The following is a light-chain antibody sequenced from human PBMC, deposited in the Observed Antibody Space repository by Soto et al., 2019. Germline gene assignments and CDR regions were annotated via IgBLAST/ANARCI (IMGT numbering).Light chain of an antibody. CDR3: SSYTSSSTLV. J-gene: IGLJ2*01. V-gene: IGLV2-14*01. CDR1: SSDIGGYNY. Sequence: QSALTQPASVSGSPGQSITISCTGTSSDIGGYNYVSWYQQHPGKAPKLLIYDVSNRPSGASNRFSGSKSGNTASLTISGLQEEDEADYYCSSYTSSSTLVFGGGTKLTVL. CDR2: DVS.